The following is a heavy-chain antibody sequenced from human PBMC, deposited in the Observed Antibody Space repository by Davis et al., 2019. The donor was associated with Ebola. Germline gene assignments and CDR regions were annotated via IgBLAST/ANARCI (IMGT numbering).Heavy chain of an antibody. CDR1: GGSFSGYY. Sequence: GSLRLSCAVYGGSFSGYYWSWIRQPPGKGLEWIGEINHSGSTNYNPSLKSRVTISVDTSKNQFSLKLSSVTAADTAVYYCARGPLYYDILTGNNWFDPWGQGTLVTVSS. J-gene: IGHJ5*02. D-gene: IGHD3-9*01. CDR3: ARGPLYYDILTGNNWFDP. V-gene: IGHV4-34*01. CDR2: INHSGST.